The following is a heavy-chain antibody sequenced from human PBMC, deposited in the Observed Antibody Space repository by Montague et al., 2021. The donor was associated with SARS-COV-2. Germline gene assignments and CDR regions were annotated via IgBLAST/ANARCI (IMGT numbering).Heavy chain of an antibody. D-gene: IGHD2-2*01. CDR1: GFTVSSNY. J-gene: IGHJ6*02. V-gene: IGHV3-53*01. Sequence: SLRLSCAASGFTVSSNYMTWFRQAPGKGLEWVSVIYSGGSTYYAYSVKGRFTISRDNSKNTLHLQLNSLRAEDTAVYYCARVGRDSAILPIAIHYGMDVWGQGTTVTVSS. CDR3: ARVGRDSAILPIAIHYGMDV. CDR2: IYSGGST.